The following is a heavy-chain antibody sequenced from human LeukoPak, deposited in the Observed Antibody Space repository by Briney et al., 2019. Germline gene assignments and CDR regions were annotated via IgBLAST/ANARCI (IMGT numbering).Heavy chain of an antibody. CDR3: ARDSYSGSSWDI. Sequence: SETLSLTCTVSNGPINTYQWSWIRQPAGKGLEWIGRIYTSGSTNYNPSLKSRVTMSVDTSKNQFSLKLSSVTAADTAVYYCARDSYSGSSWDIWGQGTMVTVSS. CDR2: IYTSGST. CDR1: NGPINTYQ. J-gene: IGHJ3*02. V-gene: IGHV4-4*07. D-gene: IGHD1-26*01.